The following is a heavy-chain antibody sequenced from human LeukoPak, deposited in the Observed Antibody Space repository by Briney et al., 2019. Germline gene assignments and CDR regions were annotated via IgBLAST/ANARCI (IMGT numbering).Heavy chain of an antibody. D-gene: IGHD1-26*01. J-gene: IGHJ4*02. CDR2: FYYSGST. V-gene: IGHV4-39*01. CDR3: AKSGGYGLIDY. Sequence: SETLSLTCAVSGDSSNTINYYWGWIRQPPGKGLEWIGIFYYSGSTYYNSSLQSRVTISIDTSKNQFSLRLNSVTAADTAMYYCAKSGGYGLIDYWGQGTRVTVSS. CDR1: GDSSNTINYY.